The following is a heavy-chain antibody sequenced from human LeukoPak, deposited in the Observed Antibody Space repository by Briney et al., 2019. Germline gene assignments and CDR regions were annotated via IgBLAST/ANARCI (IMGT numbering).Heavy chain of an antibody. Sequence: ASVKVSCKASGYTFTGYYMHWVRQAPGQGLEWMGWINPNSGGTNYAQKFQGRVTMTRDTSISTAYMELSRLRSDDMAVYYCARVYVGRKNNDYWGQGTLVTVSS. CDR3: ARVYVGRKNNDY. D-gene: IGHD2/OR15-2a*01. CDR1: GYTFTGYY. V-gene: IGHV1-2*02. CDR2: INPNSGGT. J-gene: IGHJ4*02.